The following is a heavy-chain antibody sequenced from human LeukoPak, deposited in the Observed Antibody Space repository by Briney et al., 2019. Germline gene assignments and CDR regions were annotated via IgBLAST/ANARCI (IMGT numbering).Heavy chain of an antibody. J-gene: IGHJ4*02. CDR1: AFSLNAYN. CDR3: ARELNWNLDY. D-gene: IGHD1-1*01. V-gene: IGHV3-21*01. CDR2: ISYTGTYI. Sequence: GGSLRLSCAASAFSLNAYNMNWVRQAPGKGLEWVSSISYTGTYIYYADSVKGRFTISRDNAKNSLYLQMNSLRAEDTAVYYCARELNWNLDYWGQGTLVTVSS.